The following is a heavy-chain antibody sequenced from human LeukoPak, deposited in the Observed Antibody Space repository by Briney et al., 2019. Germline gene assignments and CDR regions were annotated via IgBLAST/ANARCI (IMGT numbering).Heavy chain of an antibody. V-gene: IGHV1-69*04. D-gene: IGHD6-13*01. Sequence: ASVKVSCKASGGTFSSYAISWVRQAPGQGLKWMGRIIPILGIANYAQKFQGRVTITADKSTSTAYMELSSLRSEDTAVYYCARSRVAAAGTAYWGQGTLVTVSS. CDR2: IIPILGIA. CDR1: GGTFSSYA. J-gene: IGHJ4*02. CDR3: ARSRVAAAGTAY.